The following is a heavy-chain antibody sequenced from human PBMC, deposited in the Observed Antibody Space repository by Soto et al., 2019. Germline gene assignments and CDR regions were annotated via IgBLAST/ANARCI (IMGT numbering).Heavy chain of an antibody. J-gene: IGHJ4*02. CDR3: ARDLAAGDH. Sequence: QVQLVQSGAEVKKPGASVKVSCKASGYTFTNYYIHWVRQAPGQGLEWMGIINPTSGSTNYAQKFPGRVTLTYDTSTTTVYMELSGLRSEATAVLYCARDLAAGDHWGQGTLVTVSS. CDR2: INPTSGST. CDR1: GYTFTNYY. V-gene: IGHV1-46*01. D-gene: IGHD6-13*01.